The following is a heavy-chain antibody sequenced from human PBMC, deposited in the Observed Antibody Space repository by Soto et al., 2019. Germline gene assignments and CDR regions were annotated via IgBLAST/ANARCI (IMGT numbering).Heavy chain of an antibody. CDR1: GYSFTSYW. D-gene: IGHD3-3*01. CDR2: IYPGDSDT. V-gene: IGHV5-51*01. CDR3: ARQASGDFWSGELNWFDP. Sequence: PGESLKSYGRGSGYSFTSYWIGWLRQMPGKGLEWMGIIYPGDSDTRYSPSFQGQVTISADKSISTAYLQRSSLKASDTAMYYCARQASGDFWSGELNWFDPWGQGTLVTVSS. J-gene: IGHJ5*02.